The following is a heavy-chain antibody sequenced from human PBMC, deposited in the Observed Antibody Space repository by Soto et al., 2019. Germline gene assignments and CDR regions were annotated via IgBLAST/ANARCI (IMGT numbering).Heavy chain of an antibody. CDR1: GFTFSSYW. V-gene: IGHV3-7*01. Sequence: VHLEEPGGGLVQPGGSLRLSCAASGFTFSSYWMNWVRQAPGKGLEWGANINQDGNEDNLLDSVKCRFTISRDNAKNSLFLQMNSLRVDDTAVYYCARTGDGHHDFLDYWGQGALVSVSS. D-gene: IGHD1-1*01. J-gene: IGHJ4*02. CDR3: ARTGDGHHDFLDY. CDR2: INQDGNED.